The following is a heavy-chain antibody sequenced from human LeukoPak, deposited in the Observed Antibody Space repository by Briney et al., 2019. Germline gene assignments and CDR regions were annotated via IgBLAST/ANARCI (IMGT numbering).Heavy chain of an antibody. CDR1: GFTVSSNY. Sequence: GWSLRLSRAASGFTVSSNYMSWVRQAPGKGVESFSLIYSRGSTYDADAVKGRFTRSRDNSKNTLSLQMNSRRAEDTAVYYCASLARGYYFDYWGQGTLVTVS. J-gene: IGHJ4*02. CDR2: IYSRGST. D-gene: IGHD2-15*01. CDR3: ASLARGYYFDY. V-gene: IGHV3-53*01.